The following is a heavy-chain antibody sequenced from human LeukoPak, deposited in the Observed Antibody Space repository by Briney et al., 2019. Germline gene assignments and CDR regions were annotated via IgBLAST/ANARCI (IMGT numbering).Heavy chain of an antibody. CDR1: GYSISSGYY. V-gene: IGHV4-38-2*02. CDR3: ARGGSYVWGSYRLKSWFDP. J-gene: IGHJ5*02. Sequence: PSETLSLTCTVSGYSISSGYYWGWIRQPPGKGLEWIGGIYHSGSTYYNPSLKSRVTISVDTSKNQFSLKLSSVTAADTAVYYCARGGSYVWGSYRLKSWFDPWGQGTLVTVSS. D-gene: IGHD3-16*02. CDR2: IYHSGST.